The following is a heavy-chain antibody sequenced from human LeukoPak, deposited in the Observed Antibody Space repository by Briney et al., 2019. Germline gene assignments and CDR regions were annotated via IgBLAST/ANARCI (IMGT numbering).Heavy chain of an antibody. J-gene: IGHJ4*02. CDR2: FDPEDGET. CDR1: GYTLTELS. CDR3: STVFFARDGSGYFPY. V-gene: IGHV1-24*01. Sequence: EASVRVSCKVSGYTLTELSMHWVRQAPGKGLEWMGGFDPEDGETFYAQKFQGRVTMTEDTSSDTAYMELTSLRSEDTAVYYCSTVFFARDGSGYFPYWGQGTLVTVSS. D-gene: IGHD3-22*01.